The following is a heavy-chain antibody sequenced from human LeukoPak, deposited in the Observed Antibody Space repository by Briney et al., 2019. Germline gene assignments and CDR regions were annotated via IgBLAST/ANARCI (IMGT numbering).Heavy chain of an antibody. CDR1: AYSFTSYW. CDR3: ARLCRSRQYDAFDI. CDR2: ISPGDSDT. V-gene: IGHV5-51*01. Sequence: GESLKISCKGSAYSFTSYWIGWVRQMPGKGLEWMGVISPGDSDTRYSPSFRGQVTISADKSISSACLQWSSLKASDTAMYYCARLCRSRQYDAFDIWGQGTMVTVSS. D-gene: IGHD1-14*01. J-gene: IGHJ3*02.